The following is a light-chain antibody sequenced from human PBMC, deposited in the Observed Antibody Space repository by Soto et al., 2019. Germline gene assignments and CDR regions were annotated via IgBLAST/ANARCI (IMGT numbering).Light chain of an antibody. V-gene: IGLV2-8*01. CDR1: SRDVGGYNY. CDR2: EVS. J-gene: IGLJ3*02. CDR3: SSYAGSNNLV. Sequence: QSALTQPPSASGSPGQSVTISCTGTSRDVGGYNYVSWYQQHPGKAPKLLISEVSKRPSGVPDRFSGSKSGNTASLCVSGLQADDEADYYCSSYAGSNNLVFGGGTKLTVL.